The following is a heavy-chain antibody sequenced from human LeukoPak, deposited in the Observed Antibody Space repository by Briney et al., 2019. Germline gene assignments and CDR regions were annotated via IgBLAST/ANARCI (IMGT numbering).Heavy chain of an antibody. CDR3: ARHGYSSGSLAWFDP. V-gene: IGHV4-59*01. J-gene: IGHJ5*02. CDR2: IYYSGST. Sequence: SETLSLTCTVAGGSISSYYWSWFRQPPGKGLEWIGYIYYSGSTNYNPSLKSRVTISVDTSKNQLSLKLSSVTAADTAVYYCARHGYSSGSLAWFDPWGQGTQVTVSS. D-gene: IGHD6-19*01. CDR1: GGSISSYY.